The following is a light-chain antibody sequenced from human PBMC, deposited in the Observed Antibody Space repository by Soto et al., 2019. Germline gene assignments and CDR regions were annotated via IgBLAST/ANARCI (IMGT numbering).Light chain of an antibody. V-gene: IGKV3-20*01. J-gene: IGKJ1*01. CDR1: QSVTSNY. CDR2: RAS. Sequence: EIVLTQSPGTLSLYPGESATLSCRASQSVTSNYIACYQQKPGQAPRLLIYRASTRATGIPDRFSGSGSGTDFTLTISRLEPEDFAVYHCQQYGTSPWTFGQGTKVDIK. CDR3: QQYGTSPWT.